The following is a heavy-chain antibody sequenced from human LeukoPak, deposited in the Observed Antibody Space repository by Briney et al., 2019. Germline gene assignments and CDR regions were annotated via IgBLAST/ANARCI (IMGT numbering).Heavy chain of an antibody. V-gene: IGHV1-18*01. Sequence: GASVKVSCKASGYTFTSYGISWVRQAPGQGLEWMGWISAYNGNTNYAQKLQGRVTMTTDTSTSTAYMELRSLRSDDTAVYYCARDRAVVPAAYNWFDPWGQGTLVTVSS. CDR2: ISAYNGNT. J-gene: IGHJ5*02. CDR3: ARDRAVVPAAYNWFDP. D-gene: IGHD2-2*01. CDR1: GYTFTSYG.